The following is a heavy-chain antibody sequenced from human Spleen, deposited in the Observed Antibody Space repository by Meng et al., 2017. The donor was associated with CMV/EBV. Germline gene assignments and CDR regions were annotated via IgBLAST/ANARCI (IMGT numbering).Heavy chain of an antibody. D-gene: IGHD2-2*01. CDR2: INPSGGST. V-gene: IGHV1-46*01. J-gene: IGHJ4*02. Sequence: ASVKVSCKASGYTFTSYYMHWVRQAPGQGLEWMGIINPSGGSTSYAQKFQGRVTMTRDTSTSTVYMELSRLRSDDTAVYYCARVVRGDCSGTSCYGPLFDYWGQGTLVTVSS. CDR1: GYTFTSYY. CDR3: ARVVRGDCSGTSCYGPLFDY.